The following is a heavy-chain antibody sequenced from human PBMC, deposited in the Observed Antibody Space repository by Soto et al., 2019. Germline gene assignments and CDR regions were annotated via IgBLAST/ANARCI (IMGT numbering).Heavy chain of an antibody. V-gene: IGHV6-1*01. D-gene: IGHD3-10*01. CDR3: TGITWFRGMDV. CDR2: TYYKSKWNN. Sequence: PSQTLSLTCVISGDSVSSNSAGWNWIRQSPSRGLEWLGRTYYKSKWNNDYALSVKSRITINPDTSKKQFSLHLYSVTPEDTAVYYCTGITWFRGMDVWGQGTPVTVSS. CDR1: GDSVSSNSAG. J-gene: IGHJ6*02.